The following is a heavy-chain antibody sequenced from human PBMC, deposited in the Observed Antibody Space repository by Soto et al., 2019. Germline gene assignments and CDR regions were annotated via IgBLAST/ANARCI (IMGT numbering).Heavy chain of an antibody. D-gene: IGHD6-6*01. CDR3: ARPRGREYRRYYFDY. CDR1: GYTFTSYG. V-gene: IGHV1-18*01. Sequence: QVQLVQSGAEVKKPGASVKVSCKASGYTFTSYGISWVRQAPGQGLEWMGWISAYNGNTNYAQKLQGRVTMTTDTSTRTAYMELRSLRADDTAVYYCARPRGREYRRYYFDYWGQGTLVTVSS. J-gene: IGHJ4*02. CDR2: ISAYNGNT.